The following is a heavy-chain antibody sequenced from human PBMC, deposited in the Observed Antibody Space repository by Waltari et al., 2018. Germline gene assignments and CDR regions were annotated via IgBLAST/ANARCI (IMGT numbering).Heavy chain of an antibody. CDR1: GFTFSSYS. D-gene: IGHD4-17*01. CDR2: ISSSSSTI. V-gene: IGHV3-48*04. Sequence: EVQLVESGGGLVQPGGSLRLSCAASGFTFSSYSMNWVRQAPGKGLEWVSYISSSSSTIYYAESVKGRLTIARDNAKNSLYLQMNSLRAEDTAVYYCARDAPPNDYGDYDLGYWGQGTLVTVSS. J-gene: IGHJ4*02. CDR3: ARDAPPNDYGDYDLGY.